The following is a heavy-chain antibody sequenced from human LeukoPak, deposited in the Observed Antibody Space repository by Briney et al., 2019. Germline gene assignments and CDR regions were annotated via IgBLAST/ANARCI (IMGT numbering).Heavy chain of an antibody. V-gene: IGHV3-30-3*01. CDR2: ISYDGSNK. D-gene: IGHD3-22*01. CDR1: GFTFSSYA. Sequence: GGSLRLSCAASGFTFSSYAMHWVRQAPGKGLEWVAVISYDGSNKYYADSVKGRFTISRDNAKNSLYLQMNSLRAEDTAVYYCARATYYYDSSGYHYYFDYWGQGTLVTVSS. CDR3: ARATYYYDSSGYHYYFDY. J-gene: IGHJ4*02.